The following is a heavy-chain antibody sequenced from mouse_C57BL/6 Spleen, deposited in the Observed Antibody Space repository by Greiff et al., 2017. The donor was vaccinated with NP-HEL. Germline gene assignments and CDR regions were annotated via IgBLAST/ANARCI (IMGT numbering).Heavy chain of an antibody. Sequence: VQLQQSGAELARPGASVKMSCKASGYTFTSYTMHWVKQRPGQGLEWIGYINPSSGYTKYNQKFKDKATLTADKSSSTAYMQLSSLTSEDSAVYYCARGGLPGEGFAYWGQGTLVTVSA. V-gene: IGHV1-4*01. CDR3: ARGGLPGEGFAY. CDR1: GYTFTSYT. CDR2: INPSSGYT. D-gene: IGHD2-10*01. J-gene: IGHJ3*01.